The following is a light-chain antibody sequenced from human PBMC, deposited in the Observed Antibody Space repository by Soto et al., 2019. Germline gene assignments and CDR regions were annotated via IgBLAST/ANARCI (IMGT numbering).Light chain of an antibody. J-gene: IGLJ2*01. CDR2: SDN. CDR1: SSNVGSNT. Sequence: QSVLTQPPSASGTPGQRVTISCSGSSSNVGSNTVNWFQQLPGTAPQLLIYSDNQRPSGVPDRFSGSKSGTSASLAISGLQSEDEADYYCASWDDSLTGVLFGGGTKLTVL. CDR3: ASWDDSLTGVL. V-gene: IGLV1-44*01.